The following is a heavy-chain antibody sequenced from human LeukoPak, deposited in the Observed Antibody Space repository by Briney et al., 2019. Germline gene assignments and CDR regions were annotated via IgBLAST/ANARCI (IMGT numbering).Heavy chain of an antibody. J-gene: IGHJ6*03. CDR1: GGSISAYY. Sequence: SETLSLTCTVSGGSISAYYWNWIRQPPGKGLEWIGYIYYSGSTNYNPSLKSRVTISVDTSKNQFSLKLSSVTAADTAVYYCARGYYDILTGYLYYYYYMDVWGKGTTVTISS. D-gene: IGHD3-9*01. V-gene: IGHV4-59*08. CDR3: ARGYYDILTGYLYYYYYMDV. CDR2: IYYSGST.